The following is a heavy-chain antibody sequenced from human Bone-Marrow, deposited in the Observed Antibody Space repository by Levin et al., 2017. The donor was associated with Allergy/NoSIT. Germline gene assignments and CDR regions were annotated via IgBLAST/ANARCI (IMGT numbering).Heavy chain of an antibody. Sequence: PGGSLRLSCAASGFTFGFHVMNWVRQAPGKGLEWLSSISTSSIHMYYADSLKGRFTISRDKDTHTLYLQMNSLRAEDTAVYYCARGMNPDCCCAMDFWGQGTAVTVSS. V-gene: IGHV3-21*01. CDR1: GFTFGFHV. CDR3: ARGMNPDCCCAMDF. CDR2: ISTSSIHM. J-gene: IGHJ6*02. D-gene: IGHD1-14*01.